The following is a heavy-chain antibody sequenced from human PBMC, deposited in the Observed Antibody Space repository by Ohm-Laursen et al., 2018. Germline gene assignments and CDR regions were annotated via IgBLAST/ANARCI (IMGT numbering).Heavy chain of an antibody. CDR1: GGSISSHY. D-gene: IGHD3-10*01. J-gene: IGHJ4*02. CDR2: IYYSGTT. Sequence: SETLSLTCTVPGGSISSHYWSWIRQPPGKGLEWIGYIYYSGTTYHNPSLKSRVTMSVDTSNNQFSLKLSSVTAADTAVYYCARGYYYAPNWGQGTLVTVSS. V-gene: IGHV4-59*11. CDR3: ARGYYYAPN.